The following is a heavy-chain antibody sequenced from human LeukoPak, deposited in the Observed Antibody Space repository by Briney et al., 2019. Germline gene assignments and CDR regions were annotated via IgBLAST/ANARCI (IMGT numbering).Heavy chain of an antibody. CDR3: AGRGHRYSRD. CDR1: GDSVSSGY. Sequence: SETLSLTCTVSGDSVSSGYWDWFRQPPGKGLEWIGYIYDSGMTDYSPSLKNRLTISPDTSNNQFSLKLSPVTAADTAVYYCAGRGHRYSRDWGQGILVTVSS. J-gene: IGHJ1*01. V-gene: IGHV4-4*09. D-gene: IGHD2-15*01. CDR2: IYDSGMT.